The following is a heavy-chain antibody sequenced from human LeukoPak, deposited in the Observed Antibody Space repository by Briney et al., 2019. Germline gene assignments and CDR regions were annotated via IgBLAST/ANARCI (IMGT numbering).Heavy chain of an antibody. CDR2: IYYSGST. J-gene: IGHJ5*02. D-gene: IGHD2-21*02. CDR3: AGTLVVVTADNWFDP. Sequence: SETLSLTCTVSGGSISSYYWSWIRQPPGKGLEWIGYIYYSGSTNFNPSLKSRVTISVDTSKNQFSLKLSSVTAADTAVYYCAGTLVVVTADNWFDPWGQGTLVTVSS. V-gene: IGHV4-59*12. CDR1: GGSISSYY.